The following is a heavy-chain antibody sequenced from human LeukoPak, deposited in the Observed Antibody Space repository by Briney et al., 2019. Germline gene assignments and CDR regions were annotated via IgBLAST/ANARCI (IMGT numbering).Heavy chain of an antibody. J-gene: IGHJ4*02. CDR3: ARAEGQLEPFDY. D-gene: IGHD1-1*01. V-gene: IGHV1-2*02. CDR1: GYDFTSHG. Sequence: ASVKVSCKAPGYDFTSHGIFWVRQAPGQGLEWMGWINPNSGGTNYAQKFQGRVTMTRDTSISTAYMELSRLRSDDTAVYYCARAEGQLEPFDYWGQGTLVTVSS. CDR2: INPNSGGT.